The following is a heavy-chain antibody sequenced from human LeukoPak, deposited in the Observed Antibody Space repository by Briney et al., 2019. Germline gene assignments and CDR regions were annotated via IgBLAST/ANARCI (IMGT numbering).Heavy chain of an antibody. Sequence: GGSLRLSCAASGFTFSNFAMAWVRQVPEKGLEWVSFIRGGGAGAHYADSVRGRFTISRDNSKNTLYLEMNSLRANDTAVYYCAKASYSYGNDAFDIWGQGTKVTVSS. J-gene: IGHJ3*02. CDR3: AKASYSYGNDAFDI. CDR1: GFTFSNFA. CDR2: IRGGGAGA. D-gene: IGHD3-16*02. V-gene: IGHV3-23*01.